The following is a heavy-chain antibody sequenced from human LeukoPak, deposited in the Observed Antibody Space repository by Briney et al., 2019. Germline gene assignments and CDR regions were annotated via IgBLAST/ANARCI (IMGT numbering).Heavy chain of an antibody. V-gene: IGHV4-34*01. J-gene: IGHJ4*02. CDR2: INHSGST. Sequence: PETLSLTCAVYGGSFSGYYWSWIRQPPGKGLEWIGEINHSGSTNYNPSLKSRVTISVDTSKNQFSLKLSSVTAADTAVYYCARGKGYSYGYRGYFDYWGQGTLVTVSS. CDR1: GGSFSGYY. CDR3: ARGKGYSYGYRGYFDY. D-gene: IGHD5-18*01.